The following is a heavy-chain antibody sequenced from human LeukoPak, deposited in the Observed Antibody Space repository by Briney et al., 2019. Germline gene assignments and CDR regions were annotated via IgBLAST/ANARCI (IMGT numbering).Heavy chain of an antibody. CDR3: ARGVSGGFDY. CDR1: GFTFCRYW. J-gene: IGHJ4*02. CDR2: INTDGGTT. D-gene: IGHD6-13*01. Sequence: GGSLRLSCAASGFTFCRYWMNWVRQAPGKGLVWVSRINTDGGTTSYADSVRGRFTISRDNAKNTLYVQMSSLRVEDTAVYYCARGVSGGFDYGGQGTLVTVSS. V-gene: IGHV3-74*01.